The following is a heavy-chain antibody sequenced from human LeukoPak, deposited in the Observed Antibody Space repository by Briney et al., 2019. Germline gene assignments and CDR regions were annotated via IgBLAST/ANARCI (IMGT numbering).Heavy chain of an antibody. CDR1: GYTFTSYD. J-gene: IGHJ4*02. V-gene: IGHV1-8*01. Sequence: GASVKVSCKASGYTFTSYDINWVRQATGQGLEWMGWMNPNSGNTGYAQKFQGRVTITADESTRTASLELSSLRADDTAVYYCARGRDYYYASSGFYYTPDHWGQGTLVTVSS. CDR3: ARGRDYYYASSGFYYTPDH. D-gene: IGHD3-22*01. CDR2: MNPNSGNT.